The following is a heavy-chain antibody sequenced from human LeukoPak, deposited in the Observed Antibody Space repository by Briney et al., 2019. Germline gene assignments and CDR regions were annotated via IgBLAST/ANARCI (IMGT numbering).Heavy chain of an antibody. D-gene: IGHD3-22*01. J-gene: IGHJ4*02. Sequence: SETLSLTCAVYGGSFSGYYWSWIRQPPGKGLERIGEINHSGSTNYNPSLKSRVTISVDTSKNQFSLKLSSVTAADTAVYYCARQSYYYDSSGYYIDYWGQGTLVTVSS. CDR2: INHSGST. CDR3: ARQSYYYDSSGYYIDY. V-gene: IGHV4-34*01. CDR1: GGSFSGYY.